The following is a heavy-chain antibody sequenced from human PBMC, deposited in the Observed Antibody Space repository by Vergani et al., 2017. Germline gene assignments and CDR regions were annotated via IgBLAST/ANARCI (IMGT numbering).Heavy chain of an antibody. CDR3: AKHFRGWGIDY. J-gene: IGHJ4*02. D-gene: IGHD3-16*01. V-gene: IGHV3-73*01. CDR1: GFTFSGSA. Sequence: EVQLVESGGGFVQPGGSLKLSCAASGFTFSGSAMHWVRQASGKGLEWVGRIRSKANSYATAYAASVKGRFTISRDDSKNMAYLQMSSLKSHDTAVYYCAKHFRGWGIDYWGQGTQVIVSS. CDR2: IRSKANSYAT.